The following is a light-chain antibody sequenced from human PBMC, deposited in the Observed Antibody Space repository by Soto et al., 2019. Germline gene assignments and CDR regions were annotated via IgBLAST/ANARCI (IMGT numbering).Light chain of an antibody. Sequence: DIQMTQSPSSLAASVGDRVTITCRASQGIRNDLGWDQQKPGKDHERLIYAASSLQSGVPSRLSGSGSGTEFTLTISSLQPEDFATYDCLHDHSYPRTFRQGTNVEIK. CDR3: LHDHSYPRT. CDR1: QGIRND. CDR2: AAS. J-gene: IGKJ1*01. V-gene: IGKV1-17*01.